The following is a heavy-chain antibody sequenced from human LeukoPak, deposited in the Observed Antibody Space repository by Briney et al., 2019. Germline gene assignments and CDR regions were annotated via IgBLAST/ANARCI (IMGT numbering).Heavy chain of an antibody. Sequence: ASVKVSSKASGYTFTGYYMHWVRQAPGQGLEWMGWINPNSGGTNYAQKFQGRVTMTEDTSTDTAYMELSSLRSEDTAVYYCATAFYGSGSNWFDPWGQGTLVTVSS. CDR3: ATAFYGSGSNWFDP. CDR1: GYTFTGYY. J-gene: IGHJ5*02. CDR2: INPNSGGT. D-gene: IGHD3-10*01. V-gene: IGHV1-2*02.